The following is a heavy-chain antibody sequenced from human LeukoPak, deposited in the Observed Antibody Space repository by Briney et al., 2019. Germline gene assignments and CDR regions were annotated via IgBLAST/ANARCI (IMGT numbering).Heavy chain of an antibody. D-gene: IGHD3-22*01. J-gene: IGHJ6*02. CDR1: GFTFSDYY. CDR3: ARVDDYDSSDYPLDV. Sequence: GGSLRLSCAASGFTFSDYYMSWIRQAPGKGPEWVSYISSSGSTIYYADSVKGRFTISRDNAKNSLYLQMNSLRAEDTAVYYCARVDDYDSSDYPLDVWGQGTTVTVSS. V-gene: IGHV3-11*01. CDR2: ISSSGSTI.